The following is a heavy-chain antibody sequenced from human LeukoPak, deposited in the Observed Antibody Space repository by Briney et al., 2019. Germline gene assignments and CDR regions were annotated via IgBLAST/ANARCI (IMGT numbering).Heavy chain of an antibody. V-gene: IGHV1-69*06. J-gene: IGHJ4*02. D-gene: IGHD2-2*01. Sequence: GASVKVSCKASGGTFSSYAISWVRQAPGQGLEWMGGIIPIFGTANYAQKFQGRVTITADKSTSTAYMELSSLRSEDTAVYYCARTGDQLLLGRPLDYWAQGTLVTVSS. CDR1: GGTFSSYA. CDR2: IIPIFGTA. CDR3: ARTGDQLLLGRPLDY.